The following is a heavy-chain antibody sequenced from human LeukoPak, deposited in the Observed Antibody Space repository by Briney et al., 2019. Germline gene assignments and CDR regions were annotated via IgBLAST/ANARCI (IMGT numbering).Heavy chain of an antibody. CDR3: ARGSLSDYYDSSGYFDI. CDR1: GYTFTSYY. D-gene: IGHD3-22*01. CDR2: INPSGGST. J-gene: IGHJ3*02. Sequence: ASVKVSCKASGYTFTSYYMHWVRQAPGQGFEWMGIINPSGGSTSYAQKFQGRVTMTRDTSTSTVYMELSSLRSEDTAVYYCARGSLSDYYDSSGYFDIWGQGTMVTVSS. V-gene: IGHV1-46*01.